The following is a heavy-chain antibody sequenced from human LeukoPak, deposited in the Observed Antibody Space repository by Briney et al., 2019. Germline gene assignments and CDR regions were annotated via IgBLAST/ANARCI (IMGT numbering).Heavy chain of an antibody. CDR3: ARGTDTKPFWSGYWVDV. J-gene: IGHJ6*02. CDR1: GFTFSSSA. CDR2: ISYDESNK. V-gene: IGHV3-30*03. D-gene: IGHD3-3*01. Sequence: GGSLRLSCAASGFTFSSSAMHWVRQAPGKGLEWVAVISYDESNKYYADSVKGRFTISRDNSKNTLYLQMNSLRAKDTAVYYCARGTDTKPFWSGYWVDVWGQGTTVTVSS.